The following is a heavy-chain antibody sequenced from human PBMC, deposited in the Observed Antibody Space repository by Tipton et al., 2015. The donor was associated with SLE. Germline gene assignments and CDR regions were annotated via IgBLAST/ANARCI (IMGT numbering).Heavy chain of an antibody. J-gene: IGHJ4*02. V-gene: IGHV3-7*01. Sequence: SLRLSCAASGFTFSDYWMSWVRQAPGKGLEWVANIKQDGSEKYYVDSVKGRFTISRDNAENSLFLQMNSLRAEDTAVYYCAKYNWAFNYWGQGTLVTVSS. D-gene: IGHD1-20*01. CDR1: GFTFSDYW. CDR2: IKQDGSEK. CDR3: AKYNWAFNY.